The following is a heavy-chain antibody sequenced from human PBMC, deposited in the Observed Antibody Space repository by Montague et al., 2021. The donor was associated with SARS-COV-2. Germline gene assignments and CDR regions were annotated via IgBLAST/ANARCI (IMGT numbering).Heavy chain of an antibody. CDR1: GFTFGSSA. J-gene: IGHJ4*02. CDR3: AKPCSGCVCRGVSCYSPFDY. D-gene: IGHD2-15*01. Sequence: SLRLSCPASGFTFGSSAMSWVRQAPGKGLEWVSAINGGGGSAHFADSVRGRFTISRDNTKNTLYLQMNSLRAEDTAVYYCAKPCSGCVCRGVSCYSPFDYWGQGTLVTVSS. V-gene: IGHV3-23*01. CDR2: INGGGGSA.